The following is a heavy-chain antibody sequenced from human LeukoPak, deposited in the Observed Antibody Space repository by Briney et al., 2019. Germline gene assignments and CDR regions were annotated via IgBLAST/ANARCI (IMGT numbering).Heavy chain of an antibody. D-gene: IGHD3-3*01. CDR3: ARGILAKGYFDL. Sequence: SETLSLTCTVSGGSVSNYYWSWIRQPPGKGLEYIGHVYYSGSTDYNPSLKSRLAISVDNSMNQFSLKLSSVTAADTAVYYCARGILAKGYFDLWGRDTLVTVSS. V-gene: IGHV4-59*02. CDR2: VYYSGST. J-gene: IGHJ2*01. CDR1: GGSVSNYY.